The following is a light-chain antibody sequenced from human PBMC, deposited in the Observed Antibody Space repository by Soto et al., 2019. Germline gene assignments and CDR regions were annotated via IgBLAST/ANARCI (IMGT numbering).Light chain of an antibody. Sequence: ELVLTRSPGTLSLSPVDIASLSCRAIQSVSSTYLAWYQQRPGQAPRLLIYSSSSRASGIPDRFSGSGSGTDFSLTISRLEPEHFAVYYCHQRQYWPPITFGQGTRLEIK. CDR3: HQRQYWPPIT. CDR1: QSVSSTY. CDR2: SSS. J-gene: IGKJ5*01. V-gene: IGKV3D-20*02.